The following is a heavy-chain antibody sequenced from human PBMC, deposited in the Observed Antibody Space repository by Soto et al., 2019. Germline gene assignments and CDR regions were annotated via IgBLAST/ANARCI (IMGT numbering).Heavy chain of an antibody. J-gene: IGHJ5*02. V-gene: IGHV1-18*01. CDR2: LNTYNGNT. CDR3: ARDVLYSTSGGRRFAP. Sequence: QVQLVQSGGEVKKPGASVRVSCKASGYTFNSYGISWVRQAPGQGLEWMGWLNTYNGNTNYAQKFQGRVSMTTATSTRTAYLELRSLGSDDTAVYYCARDVLYSTSGGRRFAPWGQGTLVTVSS. D-gene: IGHD6-6*01. CDR1: GYTFNSYG.